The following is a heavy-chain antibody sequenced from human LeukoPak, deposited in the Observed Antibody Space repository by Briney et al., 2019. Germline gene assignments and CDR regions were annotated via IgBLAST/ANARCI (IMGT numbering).Heavy chain of an antibody. D-gene: IGHD6-13*01. Sequence: ASVKVSCKASGYTFTGYYMHWVRQAPGQGPEWMGWINPNSGGTNYAQKFQGRVTMTRDTSISTAYMELSRLRSDDTAVYYCATDPYSSSLYVSDYYYMDVWGKGTTVTVSS. V-gene: IGHV1-2*02. CDR2: INPNSGGT. J-gene: IGHJ6*03. CDR3: ATDPYSSSLYVSDYYYMDV. CDR1: GYTFTGYY.